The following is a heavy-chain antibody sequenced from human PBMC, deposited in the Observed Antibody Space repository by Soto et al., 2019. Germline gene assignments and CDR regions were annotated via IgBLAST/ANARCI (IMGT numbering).Heavy chain of an antibody. V-gene: IGHV3-23*01. J-gene: IGHJ6*02. CDR1: GFTFRSYA. D-gene: IGHD3-10*01. CDR3: AKGPHYYGSGSQYGMDV. Sequence: GGSLRLSCAASGFTFRSYAMSWVRQAPGKGLEWVSTISGSGGSTYYGDSVKGRFTISRDNSKNTLYLQMNSLRAEDTAVYYCAKGPHYYGSGSQYGMDVWGQGTTVTVSS. CDR2: ISGSGGST.